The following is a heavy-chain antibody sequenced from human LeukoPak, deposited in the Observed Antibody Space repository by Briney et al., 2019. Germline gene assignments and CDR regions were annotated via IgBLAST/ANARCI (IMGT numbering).Heavy chain of an antibody. V-gene: IGHV4-61*02. Sequence: ASETLSLTCTVSGGSISSGSYYWSWIRQPAGKGLEWIGRIYTSGSTNYNPSLKSRVTISVDTSKNQFSLKLSSVTAADTAVYYCARLISGTVTSREPAHNDAFDIWGQGTMVTVSS. D-gene: IGHD4-17*01. CDR2: IYTSGST. CDR1: GGSISSGSYY. J-gene: IGHJ3*02. CDR3: ARLISGTVTSREPAHNDAFDI.